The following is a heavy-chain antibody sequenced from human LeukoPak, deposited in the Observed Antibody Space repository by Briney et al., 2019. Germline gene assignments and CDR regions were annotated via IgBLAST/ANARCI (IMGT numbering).Heavy chain of an antibody. Sequence: GGSLRLSCATSGFTFVDYGLSWVRRAPGKGLEWLCAINYNGAITDYADSVKGQFTISRDNAKNPLYLRMDSLRAEDTALYYCARDRLGPSFSVSHFDLWGQGTLVTVSS. V-gene: IGHV3-20*04. CDR1: GFTFVDYG. J-gene: IGHJ4*02. CDR2: INYNGAIT. D-gene: IGHD3-3*02. CDR3: ARDRLGPSFSVSHFDL.